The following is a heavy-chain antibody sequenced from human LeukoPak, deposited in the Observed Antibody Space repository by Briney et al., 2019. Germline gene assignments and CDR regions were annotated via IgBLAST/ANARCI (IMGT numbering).Heavy chain of an antibody. D-gene: IGHD3-22*01. CDR2: ICGSGGST. V-gene: IGHV3-23*01. Sequence: PGGSLRLSCAPSGFTFCSFGMSWGRPAPGEGVEWGSAICGSGGSTYYADSVKGRFTISRDNSKNTLYLQMNSLRAEDTAVYYCANQQPYYYDSSGYYPDYWGQGTLVTVSS. CDR3: ANQQPYYYDSSGYYPDY. J-gene: IGHJ4*02. CDR1: GFTFCSFG.